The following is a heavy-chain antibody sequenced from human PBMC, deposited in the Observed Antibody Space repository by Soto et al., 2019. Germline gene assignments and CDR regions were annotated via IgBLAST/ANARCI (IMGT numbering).Heavy chain of an antibody. CDR2: IIPIFGTA. D-gene: IGHD3-22*01. Sequence: SVKVSCKASGGTFSSYAISWVRQAPGQGLEWMGGIIPIFGTANYAQKFQGRVTITADKSTSTAYMELSSLRSEDTAVYYCASSKEGYYDSSGYYSWPYWGQGTLVTVSS. CDR3: ASSKEGYYDSSGYYSWPY. CDR1: GGTFSSYA. J-gene: IGHJ4*02. V-gene: IGHV1-69*06.